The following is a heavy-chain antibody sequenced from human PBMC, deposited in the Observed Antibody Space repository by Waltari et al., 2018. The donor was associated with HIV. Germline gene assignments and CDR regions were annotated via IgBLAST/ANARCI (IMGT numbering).Heavy chain of an antibody. CDR1: GASFSGYY. J-gene: IGHJ1*01. D-gene: IGHD3-10*01. CDR2: INHSGST. V-gene: IGHV4-34*01. CDR3: ARVLQRARSEYFQH. Sequence: QVQLQQWGAGLLTPSATLSLTCAVYGASFSGYYWSWIRQPPGQGLEWSGEINHSGSTNYNPSLKSRVTISVDTSKNQFSLKLSSVTAADTAVYYCARVLQRARSEYFQHWGQGTLVTVSS.